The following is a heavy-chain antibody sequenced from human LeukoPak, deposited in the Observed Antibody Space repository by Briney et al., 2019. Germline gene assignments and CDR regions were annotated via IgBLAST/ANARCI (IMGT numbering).Heavy chain of an antibody. CDR1: GYTLTELS. Sequence: ASVKVSCKVSGYTLTELSMHWVRQAPGKGLEWMGGIDPEDGETIYAQKFQGRVTMTEDTSTDTAYMELSSLRSEDTAVYYCATDPLDYDSSGYAFDIWGQGTMVTVSS. J-gene: IGHJ3*02. V-gene: IGHV1-24*01. CDR2: IDPEDGET. CDR3: ATDPLDYDSSGYAFDI. D-gene: IGHD3-22*01.